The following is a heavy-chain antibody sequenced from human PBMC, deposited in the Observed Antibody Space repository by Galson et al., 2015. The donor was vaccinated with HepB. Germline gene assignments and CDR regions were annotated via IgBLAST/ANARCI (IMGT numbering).Heavy chain of an antibody. CDR2: ISYDGSNK. D-gene: IGHD3-10*01. J-gene: IGHJ6*02. Sequence: LRLSCAASGFTFSSYAMHWVRQAPGKGLEWVAVISYDGSNKYYADSVKGRFTISRDNSKNTLYLQMNSLRAEDTAVYYCARSVSMVRGVRNYYYYGMDVWGQGTTVTVSS. V-gene: IGHV3-30*04. CDR1: GFTFSSYA. CDR3: ARSVSMVRGVRNYYYYGMDV.